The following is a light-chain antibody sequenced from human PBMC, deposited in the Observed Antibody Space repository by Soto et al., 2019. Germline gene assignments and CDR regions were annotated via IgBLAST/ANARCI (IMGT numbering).Light chain of an antibody. J-gene: IGLJ3*02. Sequence: QSALTQPASVSGSPGQSITISCTGTSSDVGGYNYVSWYQQHPGKAPKFMIYEVSNRPSGVSNRFSGSKSGNTAPLTISGPQAEDEAAYFCSSYTTSSTHWVFGGGTKLTVL. V-gene: IGLV2-14*01. CDR1: SSDVGGYNY. CDR2: EVS. CDR3: SSYTTSSTHWV.